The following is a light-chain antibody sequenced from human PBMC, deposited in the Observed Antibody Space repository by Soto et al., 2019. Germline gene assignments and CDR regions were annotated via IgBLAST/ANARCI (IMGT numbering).Light chain of an antibody. Sequence: IVMTQSPATLSVSPGGSATLSFMASQSISGSLAWYQQKPGLAPRLLIYHTSNRATGIPARFSGSGSGTEFSLTISRLEPEDFAVYYCQRYGNWPFTFGGGTKVDIK. V-gene: IGKV3D-15*01. CDR2: HTS. CDR1: QSISGS. CDR3: QRYGNWPFT. J-gene: IGKJ4*01.